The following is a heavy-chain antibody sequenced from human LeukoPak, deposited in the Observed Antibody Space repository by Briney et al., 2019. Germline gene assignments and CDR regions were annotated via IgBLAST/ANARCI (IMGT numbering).Heavy chain of an antibody. Sequence: PGGSLRLSCAASGFTLSSYWMHWVRQAPGKGLVWVSRIKSDGRTNYADSVKGRFTISRDSAENTVSLQMNSLRAEDTGVYYCARAPSEIGGYYPEYFRHWGQGTLVIVSS. V-gene: IGHV3-74*01. D-gene: IGHD3-22*01. CDR2: IKSDGRT. J-gene: IGHJ1*01. CDR3: ARAPSEIGGYYPEYFRH. CDR1: GFTLSSYW.